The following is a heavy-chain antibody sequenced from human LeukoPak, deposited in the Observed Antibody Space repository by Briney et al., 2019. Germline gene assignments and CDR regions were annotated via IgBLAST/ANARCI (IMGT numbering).Heavy chain of an antibody. CDR3: AKDKFVVVPAAKDY. V-gene: IGHV3-74*01. Sequence: GGSLRLSCAASGFTFSTYWMHWVRQAPGKGLVWVSRFNSDGRSTYYADSVKGRFTISRDNAKNTLYLQMNSLRAEDTAVYYCAKDKFVVVPAAKDYWGQGTLVTVSS. CDR2: FNSDGRST. J-gene: IGHJ4*02. CDR1: GFTFSTYW. D-gene: IGHD2-2*01.